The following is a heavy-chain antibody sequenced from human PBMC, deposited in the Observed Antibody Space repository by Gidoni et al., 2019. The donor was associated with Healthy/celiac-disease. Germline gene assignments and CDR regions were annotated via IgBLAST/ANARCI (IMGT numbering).Heavy chain of an antibody. CDR1: GGSISSSSYY. D-gene: IGHD5-18*01. V-gene: IGHV4-39*01. CDR3: ARRVATAMPITGGFDI. J-gene: IGHJ3*02. CDR2: IYYSGST. Sequence: QLQLQESGPGLVKPSETLSLTCTVSGGSISSSSYYWGWIRQPPGKGLEWIGSIYYSGSTYYNPSLKSRVTISVDTSKNQFSLKLSSVTAADTAVYYCARRVATAMPITGGFDIWGQGTMVTVSS.